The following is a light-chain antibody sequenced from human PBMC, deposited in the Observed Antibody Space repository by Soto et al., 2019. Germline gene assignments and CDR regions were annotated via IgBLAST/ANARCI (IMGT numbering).Light chain of an antibody. CDR1: VLAKKY. CDR2: KDS. CDR3: YSAADNNRV. J-gene: IGLJ3*02. V-gene: IGLV3-27*01. Sequence: SYELTQPSSVSVSPGQTARITCSGDVLAKKYARWFQQKPGQAPVLVIYKDSERPSGIPERFSGSSSGTTVTLTISGAQVEHEADYYCYSAADNNRVFGGGTKLTVL.